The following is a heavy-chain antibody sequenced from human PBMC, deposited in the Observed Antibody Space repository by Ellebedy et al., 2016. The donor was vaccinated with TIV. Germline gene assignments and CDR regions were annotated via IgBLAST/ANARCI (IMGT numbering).Heavy chain of an antibody. D-gene: IGHD3-3*01. CDR1: GGSFSGYY. Sequence: MPGGSLRLSCAVYGGSFSGYYWSWIRQPPGKGLEWNGEINHSGSTNYNPSLKSRVTISVDTSKNQFSLKLSSVTAADTAVYYCARCSIWSGLDYWGQGTLVTVSS. CDR3: ARCSIWSGLDY. CDR2: INHSGST. J-gene: IGHJ4*02. V-gene: IGHV4-34*01.